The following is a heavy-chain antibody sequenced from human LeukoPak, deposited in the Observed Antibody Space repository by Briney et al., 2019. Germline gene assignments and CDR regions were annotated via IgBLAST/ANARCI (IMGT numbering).Heavy chain of an antibody. CDR2: IYYSGST. V-gene: IGHV4-59*01. J-gene: IGHJ3*02. D-gene: IGHD3-10*01. CDR1: GGSISSYY. CDR3: ARIQLLAAFDI. Sequence: SETLSLTCTVSGGSISSYYWSWIRQPPGKGLEWIGYIYYSGSTNYNPSLKSRVTISVDTSKNQFSLKLSSVTAADTAVYYCARIQLLAAFDIWGQGTMVPVSS.